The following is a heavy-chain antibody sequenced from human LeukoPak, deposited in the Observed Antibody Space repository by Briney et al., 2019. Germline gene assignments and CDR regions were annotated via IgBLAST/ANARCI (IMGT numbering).Heavy chain of an antibody. CDR2: ISYDGSNK. CDR1: GFTFSSYA. V-gene: IGHV3-30*14. D-gene: IGHD3-3*01. Sequence: GGSLRLSCAASGFTFSSYAMHWVRQAPGKGLEWVAVISYDGSNKYYADSVKGRFTISRDNSKNTLYLQMNSLRAEDTAVYYCARGSGYLDYWGQGTLVTVSS. J-gene: IGHJ4*02. CDR3: ARGSGYLDY.